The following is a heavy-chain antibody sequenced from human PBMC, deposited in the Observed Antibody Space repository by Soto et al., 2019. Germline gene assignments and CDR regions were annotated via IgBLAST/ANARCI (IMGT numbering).Heavy chain of an antibody. CDR2: IYHSGST. CDR1: GYSISSGYY. D-gene: IGHD6-13*01. J-gene: IGHJ4*02. CDR3: ARGSAYPLYSSSFWFDY. V-gene: IGHV4-38-2*02. Sequence: SETLSLTCTVSGYSISSGYYWGWIRQPPGKGLEWIGSIYHSGSTYYNPSLKSRVTISVDTSKNQFSLKLSSVTAADTAVYYCARGSAYPLYSSSFWFDYWGQGTLVTVSS.